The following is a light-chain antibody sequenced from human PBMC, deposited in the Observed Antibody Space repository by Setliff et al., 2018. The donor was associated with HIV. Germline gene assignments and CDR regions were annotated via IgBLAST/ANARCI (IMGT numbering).Light chain of an antibody. CDR2: DVI. Sequence: QSVLTQPASVSGSPGQSITISCTGSSSDVGSPLSSVSWYQQNPGEVPKLLIYDVIRRPSGISDRLSASKSGNTASLTISGLQTEDESDYYCCSFGRGDIWIFGGGTKVTVL. J-gene: IGLJ2*01. CDR1: SSDVGSPLSS. CDR3: CSFGRGDIWI. V-gene: IGLV2-23*02.